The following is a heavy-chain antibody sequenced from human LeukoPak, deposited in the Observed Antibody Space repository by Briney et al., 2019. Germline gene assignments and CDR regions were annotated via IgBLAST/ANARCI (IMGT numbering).Heavy chain of an antibody. J-gene: IGHJ4*02. D-gene: IGHD2-21*01. CDR2: ITSGAII. V-gene: IGHV3-69-1*01. Sequence: GGSLRLSCAASGFTFSDYYMSWIRQAPGKGLEWVSSITSGAIIYYADSVKGRFTISRDNARNSLYLQMNSLRAEDTAVYYCAIPGSYCGGDCYPYYFDYWGQGTLVTVSS. CDR1: GFTFSDYY. CDR3: AIPGSYCGGDCYPYYFDY.